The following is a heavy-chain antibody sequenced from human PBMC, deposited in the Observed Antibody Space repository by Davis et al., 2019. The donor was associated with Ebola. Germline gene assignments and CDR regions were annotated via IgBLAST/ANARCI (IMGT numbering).Heavy chain of an antibody. Sequence: PGGSLRLSCAASGFTFHDYAMYWVRQAPGKGLEWISLISGDEGTTYYADSVKGRFTISRDNSKNSLFLQMDSLRIEDTAFYFCAKEGPEDTALGEDFYLESWGQGTLVTVSS. CDR3: AKEGPEDTALGEDFYLES. CDR2: ISGDEGTT. CDR1: GFTFHDYA. D-gene: IGHD5-18*01. V-gene: IGHV3-43*02. J-gene: IGHJ4*02.